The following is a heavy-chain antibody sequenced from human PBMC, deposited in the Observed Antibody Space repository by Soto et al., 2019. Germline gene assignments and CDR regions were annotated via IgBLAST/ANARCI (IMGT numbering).Heavy chain of an antibody. J-gene: IGHJ4*02. CDR2: IDHSGST. D-gene: IGHD3-10*01. CDR1: GGSFSGHY. V-gene: IGHV4-34*01. CDR3: ARCGSGILFDY. Sequence: SETLSITCAVFGGSFSGHYWSWIRPPPGKGLEWIGEIDHSGSTNYNPSLQSGVTTSVDTSKNQFSLKLPSVTAADTAVYYCARCGSGILFDYWGQGGLVTVAP.